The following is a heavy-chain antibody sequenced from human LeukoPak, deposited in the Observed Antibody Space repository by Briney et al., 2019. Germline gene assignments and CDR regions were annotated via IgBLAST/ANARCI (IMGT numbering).Heavy chain of an antibody. CDR2: MNPNSGNT. CDR1: GYTFTSYD. V-gene: IGHV1-8*03. D-gene: IGHD2-2*01. J-gene: IGHJ6*03. Sequence: ASVKVSCKASGYTFTSYDINWVRQATGQGLEWMGWMNPNSGNTGYAQKFQGRVTITRNTSISTAYMELSSLRSEDTAVYYCARPCTSCYDYYYYVDVWGKGTTVTVSS. CDR3: ARPCTSCYDYYYYVDV.